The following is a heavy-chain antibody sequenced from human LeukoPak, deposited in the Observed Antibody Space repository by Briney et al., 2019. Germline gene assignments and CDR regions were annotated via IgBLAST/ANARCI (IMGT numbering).Heavy chain of an antibody. Sequence: GGSLRLSCAASGFTFSSYAMSWVRQAPGKGLEWVSAISGSGGSTYYADSVKGRFTISRDKSKNTLYLQMNSLRAEDTAVYYCAKDWYSSSSIDAFDIWGQGTMVTVSS. V-gene: IGHV3-23*01. CDR2: ISGSGGST. J-gene: IGHJ3*02. D-gene: IGHD6-13*01. CDR3: AKDWYSSSSIDAFDI. CDR1: GFTFSSYA.